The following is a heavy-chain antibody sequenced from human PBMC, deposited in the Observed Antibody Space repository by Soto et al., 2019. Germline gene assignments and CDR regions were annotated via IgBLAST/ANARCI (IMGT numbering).Heavy chain of an antibody. J-gene: IGHJ4*02. D-gene: IGHD3-10*01. CDR2: IIPIFGTS. Sequence: QVQLVQSGAEVKKPGSSVKVSCKASGGTFSSYAISWVRQAPGQGLEWMGGIIPIFGTSNYAQKFQGRVTITADESTSTAYMELSSLRSEDTAVYYCARDPEGGDGRTSGDYWGQGTLVTVSS. V-gene: IGHV1-69*01. CDR1: GGTFSSYA. CDR3: ARDPEGGDGRTSGDY.